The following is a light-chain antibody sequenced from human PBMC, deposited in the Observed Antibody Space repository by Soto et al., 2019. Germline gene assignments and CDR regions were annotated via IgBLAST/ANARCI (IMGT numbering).Light chain of an antibody. CDR2: GAS. CDR3: QQYRT. J-gene: IGKJ1*01. Sequence: EIVMTQSPATLSVSPGERATLSCRASQSVSSNLAWYQQKPGQAPRLLIYGASTRATGIPARFSGSGSGTDFTLTISSLQSEDFAVYYCQQYRTFGQGPKVEIK. V-gene: IGKV3-15*01. CDR1: QSVSSN.